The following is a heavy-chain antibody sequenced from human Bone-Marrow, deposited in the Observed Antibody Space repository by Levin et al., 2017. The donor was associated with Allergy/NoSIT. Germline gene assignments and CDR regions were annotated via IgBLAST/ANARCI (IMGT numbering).Heavy chain of an antibody. CDR1: GFTFSSYS. Sequence: GESLKISCAASGFTFSSYSINWVRQAPGKGLEWVSTIGSRKDYLYYADSVKGRFTVSRDNARNSVFLQMNSLRVDDTGVYYCVRAAWGPWGQGTLVSVSS. V-gene: IGHV3-21*06. CDR2: IGSRKDYL. CDR3: VRAAWGP. J-gene: IGHJ5*02. D-gene: IGHD1-26*01.